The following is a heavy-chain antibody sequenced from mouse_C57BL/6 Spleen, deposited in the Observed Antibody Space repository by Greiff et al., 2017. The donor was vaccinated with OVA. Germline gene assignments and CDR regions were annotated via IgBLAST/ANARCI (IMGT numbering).Heavy chain of an antibody. CDR2: ISSGSSTI. Sequence: EVKLMESGGGLVKPGGSLKLSCAASGFTFSDYGMHWVRQAPEKGLEWVAYISSGSSTIYYADTVKGRFTISRDNAKNTLFLQMTSLRSEDTAMYYCARSWDGDFDYWGQGTTLTVSS. V-gene: IGHV5-17*01. J-gene: IGHJ2*01. CDR1: GFTFSDYG. D-gene: IGHD4-1*01. CDR3: ARSWDGDFDY.